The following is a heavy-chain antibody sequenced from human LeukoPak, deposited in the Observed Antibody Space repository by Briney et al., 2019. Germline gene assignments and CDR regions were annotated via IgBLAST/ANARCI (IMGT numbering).Heavy chain of an antibody. Sequence: GGSLRLSCVVSGFAFSSNWMTWVRQAPGKGLEFVANTNQNGDEKYYVDSVKGRFTISRDNAKNSVYLQMKSLRAEDTAVYYCARGKYDSSPFLQHWGQGTLVTVSS. D-gene: IGHD3-22*01. V-gene: IGHV3-7*03. CDR2: TNQNGDEK. CDR1: GFAFSSNW. J-gene: IGHJ1*01. CDR3: ARGKYDSSPFLQH.